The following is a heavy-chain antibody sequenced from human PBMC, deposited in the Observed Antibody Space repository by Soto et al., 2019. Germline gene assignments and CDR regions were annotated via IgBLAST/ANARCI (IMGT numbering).Heavy chain of an antibody. V-gene: IGHV1-3*03. D-gene: IGHD4-17*01. Sequence: GASVKVSCKASGYTFTGYAMHWVRQAPGQRLEWMGWIIAGHGDAKYSEEFQGRVTITRDTSASTAYMELSSLRSEDTAVYYCASCFMTTVATGGDAFDIWGQGTMVTVSS. CDR2: IIAGHGDA. CDR3: ASCFMTTVATGGDAFDI. CDR1: GYTFTGYA. J-gene: IGHJ3*02.